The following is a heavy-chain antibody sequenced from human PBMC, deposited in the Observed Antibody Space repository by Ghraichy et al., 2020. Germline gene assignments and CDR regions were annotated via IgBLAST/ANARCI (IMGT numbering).Heavy chain of an antibody. CDR1: GGSISSSSYY. D-gene: IGHD3-22*01. CDR2: IYYSGST. Sequence: SETLSLTCTVSGGSISSSSYYWGWIRQPPGKGLEWIGPIYYSGSTYYNPSLKSRVIISVDTSKNQFSLKLSSVTAADTAVYYCARRDSSGYSAEYWGQGTLVTVSS. J-gene: IGHJ4*02. CDR3: ARRDSSGYSAEY. V-gene: IGHV4-39*01.